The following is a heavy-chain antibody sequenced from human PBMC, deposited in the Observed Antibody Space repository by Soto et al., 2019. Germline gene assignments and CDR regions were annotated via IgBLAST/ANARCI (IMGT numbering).Heavy chain of an antibody. CDR3: ARDRSNSDF. Sequence: QVHLVQSGTEVKKPGASVKLSCKASGYTFTNFGVSLVRQAPGQGLEWMGWISASDDNTNYAQKFQGRVTMTRDTSPSIAYMELRSLTSDDTAVYYCARDRSNSDFWGQGTLVTVSS. CDR2: ISASDDNT. D-gene: IGHD2-21*01. J-gene: IGHJ4*02. CDR1: GYTFTNFG. V-gene: IGHV1-18*01.